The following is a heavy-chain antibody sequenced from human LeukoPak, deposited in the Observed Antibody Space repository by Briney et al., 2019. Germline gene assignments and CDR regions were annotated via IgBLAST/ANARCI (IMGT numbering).Heavy chain of an antibody. CDR3: AKDGVEMATINWFDP. CDR1: GFTFSSYG. V-gene: IGHV3-30*18. CDR2: ISYDGSNK. Sequence: GGSLRLSCAASGFTFSSYGMHWVRQAPGKGLEWVAVISYDGSNKYYADSVKGRFTISRDNSKNTLYLQMNSLRAEDTAVYYCAKDGVEMATINWFDPWGQGTLVTVSS. D-gene: IGHD5-24*01. J-gene: IGHJ5*02.